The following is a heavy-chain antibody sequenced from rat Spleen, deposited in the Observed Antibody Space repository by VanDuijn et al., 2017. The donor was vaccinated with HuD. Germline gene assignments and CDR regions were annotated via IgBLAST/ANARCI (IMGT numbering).Heavy chain of an antibody. CDR3: VRDHGYSSYEVWFTY. CDR2: IWGDGNT. CDR1: GFSLTNYH. D-gene: IGHD1-2*01. Sequence: QVQLKESGPGLVKPSETLSLTCTVSGFSLTNYHVSWIRQPPGKGLEWMAIIWGDGNTAFNPTLSSRLGINRDTSKSQVFLKMSSLQTEDTATYYCVRDHGYSSYEVWFTYWGQGTLVTVSS. V-gene: IGHV2-32*01. J-gene: IGHJ3*01.